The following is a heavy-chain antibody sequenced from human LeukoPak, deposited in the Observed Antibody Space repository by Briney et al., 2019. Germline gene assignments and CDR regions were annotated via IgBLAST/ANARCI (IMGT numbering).Heavy chain of an antibody. D-gene: IGHD3-3*01. J-gene: IGHJ4*02. CDR3: ARGWSGYTVGY. Sequence: PSETLSLACAVSGGSISSNWWSWVRQPPGKGLEWIGEIDHSGSTNYNPSLKSRVTISVDTSKNQFSLKLSSVTAADTAVYYCARGWSGYTVGYWGQGTLVTVSS. CDR2: IDHSGST. V-gene: IGHV4-4*02. CDR1: GGSISSNW.